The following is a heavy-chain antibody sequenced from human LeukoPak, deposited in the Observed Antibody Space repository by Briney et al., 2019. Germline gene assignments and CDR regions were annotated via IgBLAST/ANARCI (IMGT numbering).Heavy chain of an antibody. J-gene: IGHJ6*02. Sequence: GRSLRLSCAASGFTFSSYGMHWVRQAPGKGLEWLAVISYDGSNKYYADSVKGRFTISRDNSKNTLYLQMNSLRAEDTAVYYCAKGGRWVGYYGSGSDPLGMDVWGQGTTVTVSS. CDR2: ISYDGSNK. CDR3: AKGGRWVGYYGSGSDPLGMDV. V-gene: IGHV3-30*18. CDR1: GFTFSSYG. D-gene: IGHD3-10*01.